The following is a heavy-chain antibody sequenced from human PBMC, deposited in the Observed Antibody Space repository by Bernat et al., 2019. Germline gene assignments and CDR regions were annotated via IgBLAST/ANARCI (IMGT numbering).Heavy chain of an antibody. Sequence: QVQLVQSGAEVKKPGASVKVSCKASGYIFTTYAIYWVRQAPGQRLEYVGWINAGYGNTKYSQKFQGRVTITRDTSTSKVYMERTTLTSEDTAVYDCGREGGSETSFGFDFWGQGTMVTVSS. J-gene: IGHJ3*01. D-gene: IGHD1-26*01. CDR2: INAGYGNT. V-gene: IGHV1-3*01. CDR3: GREGGSETSFGFDF. CDR1: GYIFTTYA.